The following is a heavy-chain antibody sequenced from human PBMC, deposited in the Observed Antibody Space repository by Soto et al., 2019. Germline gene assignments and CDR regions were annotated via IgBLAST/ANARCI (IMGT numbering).Heavy chain of an antibody. CDR3: ARAGAAPYYYYGMDV. J-gene: IGHJ6*02. CDR1: GYTFSTSG. CDR2: ISTYNGDT. Sequence: QVQLVQSGAEVRKPGASVKVSCKASGYTFSTSGMSWLRQAPGQRNEWMGWISTYNGDTNDAPKFQDRVTMTSDTSTSTVYMELRSLRSDLTSGYYCARAGAAPYYYYGMDVWGQGTRVTVSS. V-gene: IGHV1-18*01. D-gene: IGHD2-15*01.